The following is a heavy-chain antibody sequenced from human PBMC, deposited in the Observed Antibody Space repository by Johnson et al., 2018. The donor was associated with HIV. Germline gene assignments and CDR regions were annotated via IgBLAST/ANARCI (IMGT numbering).Heavy chain of an antibody. CDR2: IRSKANSYAT. CDR1: GFTFSGSA. V-gene: IGHV3-73*02. Sequence: VQLVESGGGLVQPGGSLKLSCAASGFTFSGSAMHWVRQASGKGLEWVGRIRSKANSYATAYAASVKGRFNISRDDSKNTAYLQMNSLKTEDTAVYYCTVHSGERTDHDAFDIWGQGTMVTVSS. CDR3: TVHSGERTDHDAFDI. D-gene: IGHD1-26*01. J-gene: IGHJ3*02.